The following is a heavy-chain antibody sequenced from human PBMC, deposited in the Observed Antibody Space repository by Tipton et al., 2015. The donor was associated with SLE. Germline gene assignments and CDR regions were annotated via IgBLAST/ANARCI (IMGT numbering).Heavy chain of an antibody. CDR2: IITSEGRT. CDR1: GYIFTGYY. CDR3: VRELVGGHFDY. Sequence: QLVQSGAEVKKPGASVKVSCKASGYIFTGYYIHWMRQAPGQGLEWIGIIITSEGRTNYAQKFWGRVSMTRDMSTSTIYMELDSPTCDDTAVYYCVRELVGGHFDYWGQGTLVTVSS. D-gene: IGHD3-16*01. V-gene: IGHV1-46*01. J-gene: IGHJ4*02.